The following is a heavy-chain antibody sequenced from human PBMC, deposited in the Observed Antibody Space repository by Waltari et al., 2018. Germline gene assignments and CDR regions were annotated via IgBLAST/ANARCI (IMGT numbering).Heavy chain of an antibody. CDR1: GYTFTGYH. Sequence: QVQLVQSGAEAKKPGASVKVSCKDSGYTFTGYHMHWVRQAPGQGLEWRGWINPNSGGTNYAQKFQGRVTMTRDTSISTAYMELRRLRSADTAVYYCAGEGCDSSPFDYWGQGTLVTVSS. CDR3: AGEGCDSSPFDY. D-gene: IGHD6-13*01. V-gene: IGHV1-2*02. J-gene: IGHJ4*02. CDR2: INPNSGGT.